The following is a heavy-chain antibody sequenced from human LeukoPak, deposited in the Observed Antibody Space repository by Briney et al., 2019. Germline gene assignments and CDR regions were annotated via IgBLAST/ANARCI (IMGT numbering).Heavy chain of an antibody. CDR2: INPNSGGT. CDR3: ARAIGIAPYYYYYYMDV. Sequence: ASVKVSCKASGYTFTGYYMHWVRQAPGQGREWMGRINPNSGGTNYAQKFQGRVTMTRDTSISTAYMELSRLRSDDTAVYYCARAIGIAPYYYYYYMDVWGKGTTVTVSS. J-gene: IGHJ6*03. V-gene: IGHV1-2*06. D-gene: IGHD6-13*01. CDR1: GYTFTGYY.